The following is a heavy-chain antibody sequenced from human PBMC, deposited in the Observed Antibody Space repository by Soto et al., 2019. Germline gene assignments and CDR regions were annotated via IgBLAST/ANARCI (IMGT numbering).Heavy chain of an antibody. J-gene: IGHJ1*01. Sequence: PGGSLRLSCSASGFTFSSYAMHWVRQAPGKGLEYVSAISSNGGSTYYADSVKGRFTISRDNSKNTLYLQMSSLRAEDTAVYYCVKGSNRSGYYVSEYFQHWGQGTLVTVSS. V-gene: IGHV3-64D*06. CDR1: GFTFSSYA. D-gene: IGHD3-3*01. CDR2: ISSNGGST. CDR3: VKGSNRSGYYVSEYFQH.